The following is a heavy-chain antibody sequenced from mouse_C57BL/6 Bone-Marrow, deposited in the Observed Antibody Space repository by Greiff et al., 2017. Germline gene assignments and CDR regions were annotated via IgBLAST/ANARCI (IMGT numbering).Heavy chain of an antibody. CDR2: IDPEDGDT. D-gene: IGHD1-1*01. V-gene: IGHV14-1*01. CDR1: GFNIKDYY. J-gene: IGHJ2*01. CDR3: TTNYYGSSSFDY. Sequence: VQLQQPGAELVKPGASVKMSCTASGFNIKDYYMHWVKQRPEQGLEWIGRIDPEDGDTAYAPKFQGKATMTADTSSNTAYLQLSSLTSEDTAVYYCTTNYYGSSSFDYWGQGTTLTVSS.